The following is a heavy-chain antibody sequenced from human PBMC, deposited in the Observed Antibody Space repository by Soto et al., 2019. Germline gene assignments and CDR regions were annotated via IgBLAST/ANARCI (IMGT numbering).Heavy chain of an antibody. CDR1: GFTFNTFP. CDR2: ISSNSDAV. D-gene: IGHD3-22*01. Sequence: GGSLRLSCAASGFTFNTFPMNWVRLAPGKGLEWLSHISSNSDAVYYADSVKGRFTISRDNARKSLYLQMNSLRAEDTAVYYCAIQASYYDSIGYFDYWGQGTLVTVSS. V-gene: IGHV3-48*01. J-gene: IGHJ4*02. CDR3: AIQASYYDSIGYFDY.